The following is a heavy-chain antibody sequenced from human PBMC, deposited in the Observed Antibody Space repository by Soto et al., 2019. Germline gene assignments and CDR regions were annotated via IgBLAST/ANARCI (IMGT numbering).Heavy chain of an antibody. J-gene: IGHJ6*02. Sequence: SETLSLTCTVSGGSISSGDYYWSWIRHPPGKGLEWIGYIYYSGSTYYNPSLKSRVTISVDTSKNQFSLKQTSVTAADTAVYYCARALIQLWPHYYYGMDVWGQGTTVTVSS. D-gene: IGHD5-18*01. CDR3: ARALIQLWPHYYYGMDV. CDR1: GGSISSGDYY. CDR2: IYYSGST. V-gene: IGHV4-30-4*01.